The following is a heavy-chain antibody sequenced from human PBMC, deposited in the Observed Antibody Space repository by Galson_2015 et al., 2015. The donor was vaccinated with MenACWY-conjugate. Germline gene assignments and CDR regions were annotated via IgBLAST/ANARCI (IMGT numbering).Heavy chain of an antibody. CDR1: GYTFTTYG. J-gene: IGHJ6*02. CDR2: ISPGDSET. V-gene: IGHV5-51*01. CDR3: ARHPPGGRGMDV. Sequence: QSGAEVKKPGESLTISCKGSGYTFTTYGIGWVRQLPGKGLEWMGPISPGDSETRYSPAFQGQVTISADKSISTAYVQWDSLQASGTAMYYCARHPPGGRGMDVWGQGTTVTVSS. D-gene: IGHD1-26*01.